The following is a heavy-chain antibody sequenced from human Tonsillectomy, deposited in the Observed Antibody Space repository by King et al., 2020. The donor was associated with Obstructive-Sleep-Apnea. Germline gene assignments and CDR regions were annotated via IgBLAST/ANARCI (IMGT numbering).Heavy chain of an antibody. CDR1: GGTFSSYA. J-gene: IGHJ4*02. V-gene: IGHV1-69*04. Sequence: QLVQSGAEVKKPGSSVKVSCKASGGTFSSYAISWVRQAPGQGLEWMGGIIPILGIANYAQKFQGRVTITADKSTSTAYMELSSLRSEDTAVYYCARVGGPPPPHYFDYWGQGTLVTVSS. CDR3: ARVGGPPPPHYFDY. CDR2: IIPILGIA. D-gene: IGHD4-23*01.